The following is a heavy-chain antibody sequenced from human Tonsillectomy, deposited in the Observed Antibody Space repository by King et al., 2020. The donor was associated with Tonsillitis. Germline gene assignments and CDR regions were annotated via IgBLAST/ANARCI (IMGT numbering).Heavy chain of an antibody. Sequence: VQLVESGGGSVKPGGSLRLSCAPSGFTFSDAWMSWVRQAPGKGLEWVGRIKSKTDGGTADYTAPVKGRFTISRDDSKNTLYLQMNSLKTEDTAMYYCTTSLTTYHGHYWGQGTLVTVSS. CDR1: GFTFSDAW. J-gene: IGHJ4*02. CDR3: TTSLTTYHGHY. V-gene: IGHV3-15*01. CDR2: IKSKTDGGTA. D-gene: IGHD1-1*01.